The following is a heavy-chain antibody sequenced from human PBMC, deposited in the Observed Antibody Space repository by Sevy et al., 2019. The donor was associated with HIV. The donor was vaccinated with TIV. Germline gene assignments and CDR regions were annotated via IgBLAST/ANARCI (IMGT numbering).Heavy chain of an antibody. CDR1: GGSISAYY. CDR2: IYYTGST. CDR3: ARAPPVRSGDDSLNWFDP. J-gene: IGHJ5*02. V-gene: IGHV4-59*01. Sequence: SETPSLTCTVSGGSISAYYWSWIRQPPGKGLEYLGYIYYTGSTNYNPSLKSRVTISVDTSKNQFSLKLSPVTAADTAVYYCARAPPVRSGDDSLNWFDPWGQGTLVTVSS. D-gene: IGHD5-12*01.